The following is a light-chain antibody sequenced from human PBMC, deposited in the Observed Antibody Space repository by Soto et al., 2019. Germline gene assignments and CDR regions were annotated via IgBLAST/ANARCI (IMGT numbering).Light chain of an antibody. J-gene: IGLJ3*02. V-gene: IGLV1-44*01. Sequence: QSVLTQPPSASGTPGQRVTMSCSGSSSNIGSKTVNWYQQLPGTAPKLRIYSNDQRPSGVPDRFSGSKSGTSASLAISGLHSEDEGDYYCAAWDDSLNAWVIGGGTKLTVL. CDR1: SSNIGSKT. CDR2: SND. CDR3: AAWDDSLNAWV.